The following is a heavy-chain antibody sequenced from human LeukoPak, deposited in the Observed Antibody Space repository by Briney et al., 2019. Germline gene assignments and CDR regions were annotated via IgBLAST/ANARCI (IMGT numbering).Heavy chain of an antibody. V-gene: IGHV3-9*01. Sequence: PGGSLRLSCAASGFTFDDYAIHWVRQVPGKGLEWVSGISWNSGSTAYADSVKGRFTISRDNAKNSLYLQMNSLRVEDTALYYCAKTGDREERGHIGMVGGYFQHWGQGTLVTVSS. CDR1: GFTFDDYA. CDR3: AKTGDREERGHIGMVGGYFQH. J-gene: IGHJ1*01. D-gene: IGHD3-10*02. CDR2: ISWNSGST.